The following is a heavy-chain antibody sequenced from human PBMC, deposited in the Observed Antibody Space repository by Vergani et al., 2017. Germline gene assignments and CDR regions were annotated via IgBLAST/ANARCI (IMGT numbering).Heavy chain of an antibody. J-gene: IGHJ6*02. V-gene: IGHV6-1*01. CDR1: GDSVSSNSAA. Sequence: QVQLQQSGPGLVKPSQTLSLTCAISGDSVSSNSAAWNWIRQSPSRGLEWLGRTYYRSKWYNDYAVSVKRRITINPDTSKNQFSLQLNSVTPEDTAVYYCAREWGRITMIVGYGMDVWGQGTTVTVSS. CDR3: AREWGRITMIVGYGMDV. CDR2: TYYRSKWYN. D-gene: IGHD3-22*01.